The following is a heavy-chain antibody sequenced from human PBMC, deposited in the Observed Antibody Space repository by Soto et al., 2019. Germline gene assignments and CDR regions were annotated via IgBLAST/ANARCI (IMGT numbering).Heavy chain of an antibody. V-gene: IGHV1-3*01. CDR2: INAGNGNT. D-gene: IGHD1-26*01. CDR3: AKKGSPSGDHKNWYFDL. Sequence: ASVKVSCKASGYTFISYAMHLVRQAPGQRLEWMGWINAGNGNTKYSQKFQGRVTITRDTSASTGYMELSSLRSEDTAVYYCAKKGSPSGDHKNWYFDLWGRGALVTVSS. CDR1: GYTFISYA. J-gene: IGHJ2*01.